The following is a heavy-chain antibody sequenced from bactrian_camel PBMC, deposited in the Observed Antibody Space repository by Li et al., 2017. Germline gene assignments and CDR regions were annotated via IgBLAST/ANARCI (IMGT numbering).Heavy chain of an antibody. J-gene: IGHJ4*01. V-gene: IGHV3S54*01. CDR2: ISPGGGSS. D-gene: IGHD1*01. CDR1: GFTYATYC. Sequence: QVQLVESGGGSVQTGGSLRLSCAASGFTYATYCMGWFRQAPGQKREAVAAISPGGGSSIYTDPVQGRFTITRDNSKDTVYLQMNNLRAEDTAMYYCSNGLDRDRWRAPGPGTQVTVS.